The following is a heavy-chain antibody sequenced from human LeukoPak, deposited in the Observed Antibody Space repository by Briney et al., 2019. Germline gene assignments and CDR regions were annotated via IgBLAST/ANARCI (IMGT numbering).Heavy chain of an antibody. J-gene: IGHJ4*02. CDR2: VGGGGTNT. CDR1: GFTFSDHA. D-gene: IGHD3-22*01. V-gene: IGHV3-23*01. Sequence: PGGSLRLSCAVSGFTFSDHAMNWVRQAPGKGLEWVSGVGGGGTNTDYAESVRGRFTISRDNPKNTLYLQMDGLRVEDTAIYYCAKDVRGYHRPIEHWSQGVLVTVSS. CDR3: AKDVRGYHRPIEH.